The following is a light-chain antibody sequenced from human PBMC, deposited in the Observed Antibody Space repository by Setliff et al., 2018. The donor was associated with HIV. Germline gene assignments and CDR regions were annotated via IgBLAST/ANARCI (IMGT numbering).Light chain of an antibody. CDR2: EVR. V-gene: IGLV2-14*01. Sequence: QSVLPQPASVSGSPGQSITISCTGTSSDVGGYSYVSWYQQHPGKAPKLIISEVRNRPSGVSNRFSGSKSGNTASLTISGLQAEDEADYYCSSYAITNTLPFGTGTKVTVL. CDR3: SSYAITNTLP. CDR1: SSDVGGYSY. J-gene: IGLJ1*01.